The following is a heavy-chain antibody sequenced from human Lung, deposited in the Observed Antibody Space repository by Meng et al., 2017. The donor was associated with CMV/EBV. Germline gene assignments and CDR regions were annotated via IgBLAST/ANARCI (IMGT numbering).Heavy chain of an antibody. V-gene: IGHV3-23*01. J-gene: IGHJ4*02. CDR1: TFISYA. CDR3: AKDESPGGVIVVCYFDY. Sequence: TFISYAMCSVRQAPGKGLEWVSAIGGSGGSTYYADSVKGWFTISRDSSKNTLYLQMLNLTAADTAVYYCAKDESPGGVIVVCYFDYWGQGTLVTVSS. D-gene: IGHD3-16*02. CDR2: IGGSGGST.